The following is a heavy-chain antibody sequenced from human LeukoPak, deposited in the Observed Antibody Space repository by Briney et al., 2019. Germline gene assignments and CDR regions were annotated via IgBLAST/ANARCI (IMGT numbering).Heavy chain of an antibody. CDR3: HGTYYYDTSGYYYGDY. J-gene: IGHJ4*02. CDR1: GGSFSGYY. Sequence: SETLSLTCAVYGGSFSGYYWSWIRQPPGKGLEWIGEINHSGSTNYNPSLKSRVTISVDTSKNQFSLKLTSVTAADTAVYYCHGTYYYDTSGYYYGDYWGQGTLVTVSS. V-gene: IGHV4-34*03. CDR2: INHSGST. D-gene: IGHD3-22*01.